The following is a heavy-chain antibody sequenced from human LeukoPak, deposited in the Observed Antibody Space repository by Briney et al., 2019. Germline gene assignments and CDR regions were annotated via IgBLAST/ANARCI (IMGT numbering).Heavy chain of an antibody. D-gene: IGHD4-23*01. Sequence: GGSLRLSCAASGFTFSSYGMHWVRQAPGKGLEWVAVMSHDGRKEYYAEYVKGRFTISRDNSKNTLYLQMNSLRAEDTAVYYCAKNYGGVDYWGQGTLVTVSS. CDR2: MSHDGRKE. V-gene: IGHV3-30*18. CDR1: GFTFSSYG. CDR3: AKNYGGVDY. J-gene: IGHJ4*02.